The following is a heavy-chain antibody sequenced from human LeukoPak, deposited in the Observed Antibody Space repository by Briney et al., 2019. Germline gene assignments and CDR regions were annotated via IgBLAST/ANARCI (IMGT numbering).Heavy chain of an antibody. V-gene: IGHV3-7*01. CDR3: ARARWLDY. CDR2: IKYDGSEK. Sequence: PGGSLRLSCAASGITLSSYWMSWVRQAPGKGLEWVAYIKYDGSEKYYVDSVKGRLTISRDNGKNSLYLQMNSLRGEDTAVYYCARARWLDYWGQGTLVTVSS. D-gene: IGHD5-24*01. J-gene: IGHJ4*02. CDR1: GITLSSYW.